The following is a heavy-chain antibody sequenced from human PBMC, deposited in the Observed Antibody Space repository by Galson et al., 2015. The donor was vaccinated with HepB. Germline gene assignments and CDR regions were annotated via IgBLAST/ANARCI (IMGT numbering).Heavy chain of an antibody. D-gene: IGHD1-1*01. CDR3: AKDRRTGTTPPDGFDS. CDR2: ISGSDGST. Sequence: SLRLSCADSGFTFSSYAMSWVRQVPEKGLEWVSSISGSDGSTYYTDSVKGRFTISRDDSKSTLYLQMNSLRAEDTAVYYCAKDRRTGTTPPDGFDSWCQGTMFTVSS. CDR1: GFTFSSYA. V-gene: IGHV3-23*01. J-gene: IGHJ3*02.